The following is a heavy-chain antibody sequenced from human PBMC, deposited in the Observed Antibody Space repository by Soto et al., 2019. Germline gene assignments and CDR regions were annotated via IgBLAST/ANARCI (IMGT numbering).Heavy chain of an antibody. CDR1: GGSISSGGYY. Sequence: PSETLSLTCTVSGGSISSGGYYWSWIRQHPGKGLEWIGYIYYSGSTYYNPSLKSRVTISVDTSKNQFSLKLSSVTAADTAVYYCARSGITGTTGRIRFDYWGQGTLVTVSS. CDR3: ARSGITGTTGRIRFDY. J-gene: IGHJ4*02. D-gene: IGHD1-7*01. V-gene: IGHV4-31*03. CDR2: IYYSGST.